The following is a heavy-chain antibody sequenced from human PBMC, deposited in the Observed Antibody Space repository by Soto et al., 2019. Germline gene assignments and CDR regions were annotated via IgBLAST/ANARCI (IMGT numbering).Heavy chain of an antibody. J-gene: IGHJ6*03. Sequence: PGGSLRLSCAASEFIFSNYNMNWVRQAPGKGLEWVSSISPTSTYIYYADSVKGRFTISRDNAKNSLYLQMNSLRAEDTAVYYCARGRASTAPYYMDVWGEGTTVTVSS. CDR3: ARGRASTAPYYMDV. CDR2: ISPTSTYI. V-gene: IGHV3-21*01. D-gene: IGHD1-26*01. CDR1: EFIFSNYN.